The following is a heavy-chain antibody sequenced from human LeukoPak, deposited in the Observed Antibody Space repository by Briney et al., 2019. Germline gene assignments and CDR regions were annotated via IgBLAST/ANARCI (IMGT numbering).Heavy chain of an antibody. D-gene: IGHD3-22*01. V-gene: IGHV5-51*01. CDR1: GYSFTSYW. Sequence: GESLKISCKGSGYSFTSYWIGWVRQLPGKGLEWMGIIYPGDSDTRYSPSFQGQVTISPDKSISTAYLQWSSLKASDTAMYYCARHSCPNCYYDSSGYLDYWGQGTLVTVSS. CDR2: IYPGDSDT. CDR3: ARHSCPNCYYDSSGYLDY. J-gene: IGHJ4*02.